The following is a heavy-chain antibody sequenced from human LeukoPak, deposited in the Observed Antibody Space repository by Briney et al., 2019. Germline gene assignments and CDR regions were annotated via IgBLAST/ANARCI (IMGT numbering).Heavy chain of an antibody. Sequence: ASVKVSCKASGYTLTDYYMHWVRQAPGQGLEWMGRISPNSGGTNYAQKFQGRVTITRDTSISTAYLVLSGLKSDDTAVYYCARVNYDDYRYGMDVWGQGTQVTVSS. J-gene: IGHJ6*02. CDR1: GYTLTDYY. D-gene: IGHD1-7*01. V-gene: IGHV1-2*06. CDR3: ARVNYDDYRYGMDV. CDR2: ISPNSGGT.